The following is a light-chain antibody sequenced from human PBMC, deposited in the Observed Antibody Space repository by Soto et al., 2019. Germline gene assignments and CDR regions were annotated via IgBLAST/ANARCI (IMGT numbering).Light chain of an antibody. V-gene: IGKV1-39*01. CDR3: QQRHSTPLT. Sequence: DIQMTQSPSSLSASVGDRVTITCPASQSITTYLNWYQHKPGKAPKLLMYSASRLQSGVSSRFSGGGSGTDFTLTISSLQPDDFATYYCQQRHSTPLTFGQGTKVEVK. CDR1: QSITTY. CDR2: SAS. J-gene: IGKJ1*01.